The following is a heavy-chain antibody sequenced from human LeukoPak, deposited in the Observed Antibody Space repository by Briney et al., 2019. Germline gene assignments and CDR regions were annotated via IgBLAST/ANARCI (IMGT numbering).Heavy chain of an antibody. V-gene: IGHV1-18*01. J-gene: IGHJ4*02. CDR1: GYTFTRYG. CDR2: ISAYNGNT. CDR3: AWTSGSYLSFDY. D-gene: IGHD1-26*01. Sequence: ASVKVSCKASGYTFTRYGITWVRQAPGQGLEWMGWISAYNGNTNYAQKVQGRVTMTTDTSTSTAYMELRSLRSDDTAVYYCAWTSGSYLSFDYWGQGTLVTVSS.